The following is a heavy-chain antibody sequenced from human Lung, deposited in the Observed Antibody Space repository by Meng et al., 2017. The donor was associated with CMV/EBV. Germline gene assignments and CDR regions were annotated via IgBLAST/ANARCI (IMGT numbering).Heavy chain of an antibody. Sequence: SXTLSLXCTVSGGSISTYYWNWLRQLPGKGLEWIGYISNSGSTDYNPSLKSRVTISVDTSKNQFSLKLTSVTAADTAVYYCARFDMDVEGYYGMDVWGQGTRITVSS. CDR3: ARFDMDVEGYYGMDV. J-gene: IGHJ6*02. D-gene: IGHD3-9*01. V-gene: IGHV4-59*01. CDR1: GGSISTYY. CDR2: ISNSGST.